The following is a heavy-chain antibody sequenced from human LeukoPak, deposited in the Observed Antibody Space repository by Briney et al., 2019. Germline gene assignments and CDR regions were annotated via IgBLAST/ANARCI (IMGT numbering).Heavy chain of an antibody. CDR2: ISTSGRAI. Sequence: PGGSLGLSCAASGFTFSNYNMNWVRQAPGKGLEWVSYISTSGRAIFYADSVKGRFTISRDNAKNSLFLQMNSLRDEDTAVYYCARVPLYDRSGYYFDYWGLGTLVTVSS. V-gene: IGHV3-48*02. D-gene: IGHD3-22*01. J-gene: IGHJ4*02. CDR1: GFTFSNYN. CDR3: ARVPLYDRSGYYFDY.